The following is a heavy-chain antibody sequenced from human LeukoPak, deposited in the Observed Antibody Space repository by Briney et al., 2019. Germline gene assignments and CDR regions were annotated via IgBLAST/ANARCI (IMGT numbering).Heavy chain of an antibody. CDR3: ARALWNDEGFMGYFDY. J-gene: IGHJ4*02. CDR2: ISAYNGNT. D-gene: IGHD1-1*01. CDR1: GYTFTSYG. V-gene: IGHV1-18*01. Sequence: ASVKVSCKASGYTFTSYGISWVRQAPGQGLEWMGWISAYNGNTNYAQKLQGRVTMTTDTSTSTAYMELRSLRSDDTAVYYCARALWNDEGFMGYFDYWGQGTLVTVSS.